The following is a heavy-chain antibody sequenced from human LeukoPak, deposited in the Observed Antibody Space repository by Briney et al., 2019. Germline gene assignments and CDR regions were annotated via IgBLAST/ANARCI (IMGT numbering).Heavy chain of an antibody. CDR3: ARSSDYGGNSWADY. Sequence: GGSLRLSCAASGFTFDDYGMSWVRQAPGKGLEWVSGINWNGGSTGYADSVKGRFTISRDNAKNSLYLQMNSLRAEDTAVYYCARSSDYGGNSWADYWGQGTLVTVSS. CDR2: INWNGGST. V-gene: IGHV3-20*04. D-gene: IGHD4-23*01. CDR1: GFTFDDYG. J-gene: IGHJ4*02.